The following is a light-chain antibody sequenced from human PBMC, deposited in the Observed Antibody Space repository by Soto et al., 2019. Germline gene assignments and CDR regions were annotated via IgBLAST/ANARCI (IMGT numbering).Light chain of an antibody. CDR1: QGIYKY. CDR2: GVS. CDR3: QQYHSYWT. J-gene: IGKJ1*01. V-gene: IGKV1-27*01. Sequence: DIQITRSPSPLTASVGDTVTTTFRASQGIYKYLAWYQQKSGQVPKLLIYGVSTLQSGVPSRFSGSGSGTEFTLTISSLQTDDFSTYYCQQYHSYWTFGQGTKVDIK.